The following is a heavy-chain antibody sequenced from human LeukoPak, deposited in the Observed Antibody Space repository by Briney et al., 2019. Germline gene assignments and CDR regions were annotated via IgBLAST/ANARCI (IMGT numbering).Heavy chain of an antibody. CDR1: GFTFSSYG. J-gene: IGHJ4*02. D-gene: IGHD6-13*01. CDR2: IWYDGSNK. CDR3: ARGLGIAAAGVDY. Sequence: GGSLRLSCAASGFTFSSYGMHWVRQAPGKGLEWVAVIWYDGSNKYYAASVKGRFTISRDNSKNTLYLQMNSLRAEDTAVYYCARGLGIAAAGVDYWGQGTLVTVSS. V-gene: IGHV3-33*01.